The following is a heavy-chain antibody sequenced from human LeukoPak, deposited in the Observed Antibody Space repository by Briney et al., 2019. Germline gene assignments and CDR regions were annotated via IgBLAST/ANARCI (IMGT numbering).Heavy chain of an antibody. Sequence: SVKVSCKASGGTFSSYAISWVRQAPGQGLEWMGRIIPILGIANYAQKFQGRVTITADKSTSTAYMELSSLRSEDTAVYYCARGQSRRFDYWGQGTLVTVFS. V-gene: IGHV1-69*04. D-gene: IGHD4-11*01. CDR1: GGTFSSYA. J-gene: IGHJ4*02. CDR3: ARGQSRRFDY. CDR2: IIPILGIA.